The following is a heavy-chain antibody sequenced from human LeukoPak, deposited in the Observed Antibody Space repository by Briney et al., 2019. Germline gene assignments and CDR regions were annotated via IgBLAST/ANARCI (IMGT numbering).Heavy chain of an antibody. CDR1: GFTFSSYG. D-gene: IGHD3-16*01. CDR3: VPALEELLVSAY. V-gene: IGHV3-33*01. J-gene: IGHJ1*01. CDR2: IWYDGSNK. Sequence: GGSLRLSCAASGFTFSSYGMHWVRQAPGKGLEWVAVIWYDGSNKYYADSVKGRFTISRDNSKNTLYLQMNSLKTEDAAVYHCVPALEELLVSAYWGQGTLVTVSS.